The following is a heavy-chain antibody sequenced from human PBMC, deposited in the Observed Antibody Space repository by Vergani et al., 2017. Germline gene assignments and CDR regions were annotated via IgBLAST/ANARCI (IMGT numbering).Heavy chain of an antibody. V-gene: IGHV3-9*01. CDR1: GITFWKFG. CDR3: TKGSIYYRDSAGHCYDPYTGFDL. Sequence: EVDLVESGGGLAQPGGSLRLSCEASGITFWKFGMHWVRQAPGKGLEWVSGISWNSGAVDYADSVRGRFTISRDNAKNSLFLEMNSLRFEDTAVYFCTKGSIYYRDSAGHCYDPYTGFDLWGQGTLVTVSS. D-gene: IGHD2-21*01. CDR2: ISWNSGAV. J-gene: IGHJ3*01.